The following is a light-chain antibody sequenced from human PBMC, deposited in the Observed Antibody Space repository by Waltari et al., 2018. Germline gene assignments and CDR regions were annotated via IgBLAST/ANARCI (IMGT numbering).Light chain of an antibody. J-gene: IGLJ3*02. V-gene: IGLV3-1*01. Sequence: SYELTQPPSVSVSPGQTASITCSGDILGNKYASWYQQKPGQSPLLVIYQDTNRPSGIPELLSGSKSGNAATLTIGGTQAMDEADYYCQALGTGAWVFGGGTKLTVL. CDR3: QALGTGAWV. CDR1: ILGNKY. CDR2: QDT.